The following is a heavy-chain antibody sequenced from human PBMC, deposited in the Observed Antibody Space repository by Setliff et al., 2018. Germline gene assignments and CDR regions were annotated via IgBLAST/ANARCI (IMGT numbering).Heavy chain of an antibody. D-gene: IGHD3-10*01. CDR3: AKGRGEMDS. CDR2: IYYSGST. Sequence: SETLSLTCSVSGDSMSFSYWSWIRQPPGKGLEWIGYIYYSGSTDSHPSLKSRVSVSIDTSKNQFSLNVRSVTAADTAIYYCAKGRGEMDSWGQGILVTVSS. J-gene: IGHJ4*02. V-gene: IGHV4-59*01. CDR1: GDSMSFSY.